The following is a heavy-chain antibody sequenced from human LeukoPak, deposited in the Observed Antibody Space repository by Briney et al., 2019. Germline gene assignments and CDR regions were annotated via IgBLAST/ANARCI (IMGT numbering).Heavy chain of an antibody. CDR1: GFTFSNLW. D-gene: IGHD1-26*01. CDR2: ISSSSSTM. J-gene: IGHJ4*02. Sequence: PGGSLRLSCAASGFTFSNLWMSWVRQAPGKGLEWVAYISSSSSTMYYADSVKGRFTISRDNAKSSLYLQMNSLRDEDTAVYYCARRYSGIDYWGQGTLVTVSS. V-gene: IGHV3-48*02. CDR3: ARRYSGIDY.